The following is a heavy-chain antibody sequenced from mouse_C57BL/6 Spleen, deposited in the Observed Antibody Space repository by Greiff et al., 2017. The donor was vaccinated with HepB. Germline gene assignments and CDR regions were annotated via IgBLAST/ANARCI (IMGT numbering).Heavy chain of an antibody. CDR3: AREGRALYGNYEYFDV. CDR2: ISDGGSYT. Sequence: EVMLVESGGGLVKPGGSLKLSCAASGFTFSSYAMSWVRQTPEKRLEWVATISDGGSYTYYPDNVKGRFTISRDNAKNNLYLQMSHLKSEDTAMYYCAREGRALYGNYEYFDVWGTGTTVTVSS. J-gene: IGHJ1*03. D-gene: IGHD2-1*01. CDR1: GFTFSSYA. V-gene: IGHV5-4*01.